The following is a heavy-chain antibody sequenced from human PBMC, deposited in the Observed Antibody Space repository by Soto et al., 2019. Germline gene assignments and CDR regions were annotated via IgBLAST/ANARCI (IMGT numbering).Heavy chain of an antibody. CDR1: GGSIISASYS. V-gene: IGHV4-31*11. CDR3: AREDAARIERWFDA. D-gene: IGHD6-6*01. Sequence: VQLQESGPRLVKPSQPLSLSCAVSGGSIISASYSWNWIRQSPGRGLEWIGHIYTSGSTYYNPSLKRRVSISVDTSNNQFSLKLTSVTAADTAVYFCAREDAARIERWFDAWGQGILVTVSS. CDR2: IYTSGST. J-gene: IGHJ5*02.